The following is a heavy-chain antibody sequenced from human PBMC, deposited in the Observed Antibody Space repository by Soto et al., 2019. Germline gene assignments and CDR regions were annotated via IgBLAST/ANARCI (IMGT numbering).Heavy chain of an antibody. CDR2: IRYDGSDE. Sequence: QVQLVESGGGVVQPGRSLRLSCVASASIFKGHGMHWVRQAPGKGLEWVAIIRYDGSDEHYGDSVEGRFTISRDNSKNMLYLQMNSLRAEDTAVYYCARDGVGATTFFGFLDYWGQGTLVTVSS. CDR1: ASIFKGHG. V-gene: IGHV3-33*08. D-gene: IGHD1-26*01. CDR3: ARDGVGATTFFGFLDY. J-gene: IGHJ4*02.